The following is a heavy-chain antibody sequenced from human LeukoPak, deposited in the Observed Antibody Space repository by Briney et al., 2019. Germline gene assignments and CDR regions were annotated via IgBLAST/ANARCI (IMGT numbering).Heavy chain of an antibody. CDR3: ARRLGDWFDA. CDR1: GYSSTKYW. J-gene: IGHJ5*02. Sequence: GESLKISCKGFGYSSTKYWIAWVRQMPGKGLEFMGIIYPGDSDIRYSPSFEGQVTISADKSSDTAYLQWSSLRASDTAIYYCARRLGDWFDAWGQGTLVTVSS. CDR2: IYPGDSDI. D-gene: IGHD3-3*01. V-gene: IGHV5-51*01.